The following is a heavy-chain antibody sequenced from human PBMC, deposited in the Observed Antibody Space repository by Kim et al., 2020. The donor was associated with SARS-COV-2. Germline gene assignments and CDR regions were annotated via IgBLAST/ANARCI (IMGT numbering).Heavy chain of an antibody. D-gene: IGHD3-3*01. CDR3: ARVGEHVLDDFSAMDV. Sequence: SETLSLNCTVSGGSIGDYYWSWIRQSPGKGLEWIGHIDYTNTTNYNPSLKSRATVSLDTSKNRASLRMTSVTAADTALYFGARVGEHVLDDFSAMDVGG. J-gene: IGHJ6*02. CDR1: GGSIGDYY. V-gene: IGHV4-59*13. CDR2: IDYTNTT.